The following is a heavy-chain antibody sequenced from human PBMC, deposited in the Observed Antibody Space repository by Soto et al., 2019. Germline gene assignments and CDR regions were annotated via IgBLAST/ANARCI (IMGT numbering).Heavy chain of an antibody. J-gene: IGHJ5*02. V-gene: IGHV3-43*01. CDR1: GFTFDDYT. CDR2: ISWDGGST. CDR3: AKSPDSSGSP. Sequence: GGSLRLSCAASGFTFDDYTMHWVLQAPGRGLEWVSLISWDGGSTYYADSVKGRFTISRDNSKNSLYLQMNSLRTEDTALYYCAKSPDSSGSPWGQGTLVTVSS. D-gene: IGHD3-22*01.